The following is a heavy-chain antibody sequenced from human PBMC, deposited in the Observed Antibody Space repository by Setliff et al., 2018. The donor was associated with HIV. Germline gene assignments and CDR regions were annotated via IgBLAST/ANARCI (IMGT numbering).Heavy chain of an antibody. V-gene: IGHV4-39*01. CDR3: ASRVYYYDSNNFLREEGFDP. J-gene: IGHJ5*02. Sequence: PSETLSLTCIVSGGSASNSRYYWAWIRQPPGKGLEYIGSIHYNERTYYNPSLKSRVAISIDTSKNQFSLNLTSVTAADTAVYYCASRVYYYDSNNFLREEGFDPWGQGTLVTVSS. D-gene: IGHD3-22*01. CDR1: GGSASNSRYY. CDR2: IHYNERT.